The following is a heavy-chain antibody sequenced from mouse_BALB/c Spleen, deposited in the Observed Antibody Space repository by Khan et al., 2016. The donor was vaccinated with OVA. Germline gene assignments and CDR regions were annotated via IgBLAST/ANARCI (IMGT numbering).Heavy chain of an antibody. D-gene: IGHD2-1*01. V-gene: IGHV2-9*02. CDR1: GFSLTSYG. CDR2: IWTGGST. J-gene: IGHJ1*01. CDR3: ARYYGNYGWYFDV. Sequence: QVQLQQSGPGLVAPSQSLSITCTVSGFSLTSYGVHWVRQPPGKGLELLGVIWTGGSTNYNSALMSRLSISKDNSKSQVFLKMNSLQTDDTAMYYCARYYGNYGWYFDVWGAGTTVTVSS.